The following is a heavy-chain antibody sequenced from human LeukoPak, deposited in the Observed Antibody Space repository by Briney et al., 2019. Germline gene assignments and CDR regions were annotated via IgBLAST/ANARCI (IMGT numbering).Heavy chain of an antibody. CDR2: ISNSDAKT. J-gene: IGHJ4*02. Sequence: GGSLRLSCAASGFTFSNYAMSWVRQTPGKGLEWVSTISNSDAKTYYADSVKGRFTISRDNSKNTLYLQMNSLRAEDTAVYYCARHLLWFGELSGGFDYWGQGTLVTVSS. CDR3: ARHLLWFGELSGGFDY. CDR1: GFTFSNYA. V-gene: IGHV3-23*01. D-gene: IGHD3-10*01.